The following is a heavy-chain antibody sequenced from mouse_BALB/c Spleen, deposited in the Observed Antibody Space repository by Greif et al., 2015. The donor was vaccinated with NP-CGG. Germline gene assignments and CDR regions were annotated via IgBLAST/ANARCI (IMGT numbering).Heavy chain of an antibody. CDR2: INPYNGAT. CDR1: GYSFTGYY. D-gene: IGHD2-4*01. Sequence: EVQLQQSGPELVKPGASVKISCKASGYSFTGYYMHWVKQSHVKSLEWIGRINPYNGATSYNQNFKDKASLTVDKSSSTAYMELHSLTSEDSAVYYCARWDDYDGPNYYAMDYWGQGTSVTVSS. J-gene: IGHJ4*01. V-gene: IGHV1-31*01. CDR3: ARWDDYDGPNYYAMDY.